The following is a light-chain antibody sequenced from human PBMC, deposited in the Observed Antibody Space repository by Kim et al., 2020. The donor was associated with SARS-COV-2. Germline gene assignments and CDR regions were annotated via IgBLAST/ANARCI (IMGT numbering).Light chain of an antibody. CDR2: DRN. J-gene: IGLJ3*02. CDR1: SLRNYY. Sequence: LGQTVRITCQGDSLRNYYATWDQQKPGQAPVLVIYDRNTRPSGIPDRFSGSRSGNTASLTITGAQAEDEADYYCNSRDSSGDHSWVFGGGTQLTVL. V-gene: IGLV3-19*01. CDR3: NSRDSSGDHSWV.